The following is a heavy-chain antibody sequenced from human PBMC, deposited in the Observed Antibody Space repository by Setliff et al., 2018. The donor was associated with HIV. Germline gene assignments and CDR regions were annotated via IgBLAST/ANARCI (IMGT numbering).Heavy chain of an antibody. J-gene: IGHJ6*03. CDR2: IWNDGHNK. CDR1: GFIFSSYG. Sequence: GESLRLSCAASGFIFSSYGMHWVRQAPGKGLEWVAVIWNDGHNKYYADSVKGRFTVSRDDSKNTLYLQMNSLRAEDTAMYYCARDREESLWFGDLKYMDVWGKGTTVTVSS. D-gene: IGHD3-10*01. V-gene: IGHV3-33*01. CDR3: ARDREESLWFGDLKYMDV.